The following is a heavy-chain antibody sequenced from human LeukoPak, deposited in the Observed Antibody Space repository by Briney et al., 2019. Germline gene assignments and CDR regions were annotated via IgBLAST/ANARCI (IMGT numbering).Heavy chain of an antibody. Sequence: GGSLRLSCAASGFTFSSCSMKWVRQPPPRELEWVSWISSSSSYIYYAASVKGRFTISRDNAKNSLYLQMNSLRAEDTAVYYCARGAVAGTSGGWFDPWGQGTLVTVSS. CDR2: ISSSSSYI. CDR3: ARGAVAGTSGGWFDP. J-gene: IGHJ5*02. V-gene: IGHV3-21*01. CDR1: GFTFSSCS. D-gene: IGHD6-19*01.